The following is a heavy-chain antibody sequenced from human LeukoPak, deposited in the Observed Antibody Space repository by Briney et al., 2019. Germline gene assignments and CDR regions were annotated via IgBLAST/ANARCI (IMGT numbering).Heavy chain of an antibody. CDR1: GGSISSGDYY. V-gene: IGHV4-30-4*01. D-gene: IGHD3-3*01. J-gene: IGHJ4*02. CDR2: IYYSGST. Sequence: SQTLSLTCTVSGGSISSGDYYWSWIRQPPGKGLEWIGYIYYSGSTYYNPSLKSRVTISVDTSKNQFSLKLSSVTAADTAVYYCARNLHTIFGVVIINYFDYWGQGTLVTVSS. CDR3: ARNLHTIFGVVIINYFDY.